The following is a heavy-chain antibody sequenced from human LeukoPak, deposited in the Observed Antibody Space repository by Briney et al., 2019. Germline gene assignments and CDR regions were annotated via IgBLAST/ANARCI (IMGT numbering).Heavy chain of an antibody. Sequence: SETLSLTCAVYGESFSGYYWSWIRQPPGKGLEWIGEINHSGSTNYNPSLKSRVTISVDTSKNQFSLKLSSVTAADTAVYYCATSGGTLGPTNYFTYWGQGTLVTVSS. CDR1: GESFSGYY. J-gene: IGHJ4*02. CDR2: INHSGST. D-gene: IGHD3-16*01. CDR3: ATSGGTLGPTNYFTY. V-gene: IGHV4-34*01.